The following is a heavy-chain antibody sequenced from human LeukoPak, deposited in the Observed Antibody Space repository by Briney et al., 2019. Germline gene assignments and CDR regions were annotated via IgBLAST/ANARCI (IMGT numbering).Heavy chain of an antibody. CDR1: GYTFTSYG. CDR3: ARDYYDSSGYYSRGGHFDY. D-gene: IGHD3-22*01. J-gene: IGHJ4*02. CDR2: ISAYNGNT. Sequence: ASVKVSCKASGYTFTSYGISWVRQAPGQGLEWMGWISAYNGNTNYAQKLQGRVTMTTDTSTSTAYMELRSLRSDDTAVYYCARDYYDSSGYYSRGGHFDYWGQGTLVTVSS. V-gene: IGHV1-18*01.